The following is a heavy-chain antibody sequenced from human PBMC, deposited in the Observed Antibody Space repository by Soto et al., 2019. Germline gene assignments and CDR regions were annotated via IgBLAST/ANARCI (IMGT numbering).Heavy chain of an antibody. V-gene: IGHV1-18*01. CDR1: GDTVTKYG. Sequence: QVQLVQSGGEVKKPGASVKVSCKASGDTVTKYGISWVRQAPGQGLEWLGWISFYNGHTNYALKFQDRITFTTDTSTSTASMEWRSRTSDDTAVYYCASATSIAVAGKETWGQGTLVTVSS. J-gene: IGHJ4*02. D-gene: IGHD6-19*01. CDR3: ASATSIAVAGKET. CDR2: ISFYNGHT.